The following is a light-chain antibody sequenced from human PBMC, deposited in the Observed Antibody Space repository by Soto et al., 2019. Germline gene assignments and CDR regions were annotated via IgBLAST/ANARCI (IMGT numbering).Light chain of an antibody. CDR2: KDN. Sequence: QSALTQPASVSGSPGQSITISCTGTSSDIAIYNYVSCYQQPPGTAPKLMINKDNNRPSGVANCSSGSRSGDTASLTISGLQAEDDSYYSSSAYTNSSNYVFGTGTKVTVL. CDR1: SSDIAIYNY. V-gene: IGLV2-14*01. J-gene: IGLJ1*01. CDR3: SAYTNSSNYV.